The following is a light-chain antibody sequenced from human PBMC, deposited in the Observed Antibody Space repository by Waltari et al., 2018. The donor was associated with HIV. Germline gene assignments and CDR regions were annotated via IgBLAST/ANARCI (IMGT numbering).Light chain of an antibody. CDR2: KDG. Sequence: SSELTQPPSVSVSPGQTATITCSGEALPKQYAHWYQQKPGQAPLLLIYKDGDRPSELPGPFAGSTSGTTVTLPISGVVAEDDSDYYCQSSYRSGFSVIFGGGTKLTVL. J-gene: IGLJ2*01. CDR1: ALPKQY. CDR3: QSSYRSGFSVI. V-gene: IGLV3-25*03.